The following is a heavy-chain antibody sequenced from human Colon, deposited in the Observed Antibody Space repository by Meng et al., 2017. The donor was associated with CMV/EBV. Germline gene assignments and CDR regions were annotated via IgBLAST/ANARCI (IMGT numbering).Heavy chain of an antibody. J-gene: IGHJ5*02. CDR1: GFSFSTSTYY. CDR3: AREGYPGGSEFGP. D-gene: IGHD2-15*01. CDR2: IYFRGST. V-gene: IGHV4-39*07. Sequence: VSGFSFSTSTYYWAWIRQPPGRGLEWIGSIYFRGSTYYNPSLKSRVAMSLDTSKSQFSPNLTSMTAADTAMYYCAREGYPGGSEFGPWGQGILVTVSS.